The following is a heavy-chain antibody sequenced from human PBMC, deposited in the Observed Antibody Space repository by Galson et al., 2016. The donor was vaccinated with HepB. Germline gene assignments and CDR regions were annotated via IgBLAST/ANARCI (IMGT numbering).Heavy chain of an antibody. Sequence: SVKVSCKASGGSLINYALNWVRQAPGQGLQWMGRLIPVLSMSNYTQKFQGRVTISADKYTNIGYMELSSLTSEDTAVHYCATGRIVGAGSSGYYGMDIWGQGTTVTVSS. V-gene: IGHV1-69*04. CDR2: LIPVLSMS. J-gene: IGHJ6*02. CDR1: GGSLINYA. CDR3: ATGRIVGAGSSGYYGMDI. D-gene: IGHD6-19*01.